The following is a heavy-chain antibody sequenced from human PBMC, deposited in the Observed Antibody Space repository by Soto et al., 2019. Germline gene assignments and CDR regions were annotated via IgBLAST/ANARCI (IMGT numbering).Heavy chain of an antibody. D-gene: IGHD6-6*01. J-gene: IGHJ6*02. CDR2: ISAYNGNT. CDR1: GYTFTSYY. CDR3: AREVAARRYYGMDV. Sequence: ASVKVSCKASGYTFTSYYMHWVRQAPGQGLEWMGWISAYNGNTNYAQKLQGRFTISRDNSKNTLYLQMNSLRAEDTAVYYCAREVAARRYYGMDVWGQGTTVTVSS. V-gene: IGHV1-18*04.